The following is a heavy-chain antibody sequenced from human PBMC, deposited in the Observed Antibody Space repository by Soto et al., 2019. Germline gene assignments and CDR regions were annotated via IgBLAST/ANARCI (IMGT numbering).Heavy chain of an antibody. J-gene: IGHJ5*01. V-gene: IGHV4-31*03. Sequence: PSETLSLTCTVSGGSIDNNGYSCTWIRQRPGGGLEWLGSNNYRADTYYTPSLKSRITVSLDTSQNQFSLWLTSVTAADTGMYYCARGGSGWKALNYFDSWGTRSRVTVXS. D-gene: IGHD6-19*01. CDR3: ARGGSGWKALNYFDS. CDR2: NNYRADT. CDR1: GGSIDNNGYS.